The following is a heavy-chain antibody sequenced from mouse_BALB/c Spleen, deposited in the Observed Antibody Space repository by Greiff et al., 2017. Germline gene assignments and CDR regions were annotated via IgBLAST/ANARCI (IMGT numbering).Heavy chain of an antibody. D-gene: IGHD2-4*01. CDR1: GYSFTSYW. CDR2: IYPGNSDT. Sequence: EVQLQQSGTVLARPGASVKMSCKASGYSFTSYWMHWVKQRPGQGLEWIGAIYPGNSDTSYNQKFKGKAKLTAVTSASTAYMELSSLTNEDSAVYYCTRLNWYDYDVGFAYWGQGTLVTVSA. J-gene: IGHJ3*01. V-gene: IGHV1-5*01. CDR3: TRLNWYDYDVGFAY.